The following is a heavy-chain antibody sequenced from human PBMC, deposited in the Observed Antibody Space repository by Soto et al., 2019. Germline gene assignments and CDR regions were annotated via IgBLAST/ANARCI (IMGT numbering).Heavy chain of an antibody. J-gene: IGHJ3*02. V-gene: IGHV3-23*01. CDR2: ISGSGGST. D-gene: IGHD3-22*01. Sequence: VGSLRLSCAASGFTFSSYAMSWVRQAPGKGLEWVSAISGSGGSTYYADSVKGRFTISRDNSKNTLYLQMNSLRAEDTAVYYCAKGLGYYDSSGSPDAFDIWGQGTMVT. CDR1: GFTFSSYA. CDR3: AKGLGYYDSSGSPDAFDI.